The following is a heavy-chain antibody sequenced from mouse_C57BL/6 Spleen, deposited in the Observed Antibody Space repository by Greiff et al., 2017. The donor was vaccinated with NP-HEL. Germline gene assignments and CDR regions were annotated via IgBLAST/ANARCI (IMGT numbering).Heavy chain of an antibody. J-gene: IGHJ1*03. V-gene: IGHV5-17*01. CDR2: ISSGSSTI. D-gene: IGHD1-1*01. CDR3: ARGFSYCYYGYFDV. CDR1: GFTFSDYG. Sequence: DVKLVESGGGLVKPGGSLKLSCAASGFTFSDYGMHWVRQAPEKGLEWVAYISSGSSTIYYADTVKGRFTFSRDNAKNTLFLQLTSLRSEDTAMYYCARGFSYCYYGYFDVWGTGTTVTVSS.